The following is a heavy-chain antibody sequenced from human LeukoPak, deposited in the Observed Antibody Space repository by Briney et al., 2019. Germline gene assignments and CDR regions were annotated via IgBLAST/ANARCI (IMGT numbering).Heavy chain of an antibody. V-gene: IGHV1-24*01. CDR1: GYTLTELS. CDR2: FDPEDGEA. D-gene: IGHD3-16*01. J-gene: IGHJ4*02. CDR3: ATFQGYGVFWG. Sequence: ASVTVSCTVSGYTLTELSMHWVRQAPGTGLEWMGGFDPEDGEAIYAQKFQGRVTMTEDTSTDTAYMELSSLRSEDTAVYYCATFQGYGVFWGWGQGTLVTVSS.